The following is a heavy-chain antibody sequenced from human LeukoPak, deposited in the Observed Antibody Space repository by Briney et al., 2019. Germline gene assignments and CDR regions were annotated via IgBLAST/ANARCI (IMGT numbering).Heavy chain of an antibody. V-gene: IGHV5-51*01. D-gene: IGHD5-12*01. CDR1: AHSFTSYC. CDR2: IYPGDSDT. J-gene: IGHJ4*02. CDR3: ATFGGYSGYPYFDY. Sequence: GGSLKIFCSASAHSFTSYCIGCLRRLAGEDLVWLGIIYPGDSDTRYYPAFQGQVTISADKSISTAYLQLSSLKASDTAMYYCATFGGYSGYPYFDYWGQGTLVTVSS.